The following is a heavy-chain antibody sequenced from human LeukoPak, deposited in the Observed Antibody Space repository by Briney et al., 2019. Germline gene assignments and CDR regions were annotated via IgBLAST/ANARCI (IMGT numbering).Heavy chain of an antibody. V-gene: IGHV3-23*01. CDR3: VRRDIYTTSSWGAFDI. D-gene: IGHD6-6*01. J-gene: IGHJ3*02. CDR2: ISGSGGST. CDR1: GFTFSSYG. Sequence: PGGTLRLSCAASGFTFSSYGMSWVRQAPGKGLEWVSAISGSGGSTYYADSVKGRFTISRDNSNNMVYLQMDSLRTDDTALYYCVRRDIYTTSSWGAFDIWGQGTLVTVSS.